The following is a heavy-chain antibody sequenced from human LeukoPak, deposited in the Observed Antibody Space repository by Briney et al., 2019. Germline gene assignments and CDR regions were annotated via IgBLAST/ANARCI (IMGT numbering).Heavy chain of an antibody. V-gene: IGHV1-18*01. CDR3: ATNGGSYLPPLEARN. D-gene: IGHD1-26*01. J-gene: IGHJ4*02. CDR1: GYTFTSYG. CDR2: ISAYNGNT. Sequence: GASVKVSCKASGYTFTSYGISWVRQAPGQGLEWMGWISAYNGNTNYAQKLQGRVTMTTDTSTSTAYMELRSLRSDDTAVYYCATNGGSYLPPLEARNWGQGTLVTVSS.